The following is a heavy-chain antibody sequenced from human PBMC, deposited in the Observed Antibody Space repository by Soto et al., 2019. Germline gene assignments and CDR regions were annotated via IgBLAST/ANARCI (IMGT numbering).Heavy chain of an antibody. CDR3: ARERVVADEANFDY. D-gene: IGHD2-21*01. Sequence: SVKVSCKASGGTFSSYAISWVRQAPGQGLEWMGGIITIFGTANYAQKFQGRVTITADESTSTAYMELSSLRSEDTAVYYCARERVVADEANFDYWGQGTLVTVSS. CDR2: IITIFGTA. CDR1: GGTFSSYA. J-gene: IGHJ4*02. V-gene: IGHV1-69*13.